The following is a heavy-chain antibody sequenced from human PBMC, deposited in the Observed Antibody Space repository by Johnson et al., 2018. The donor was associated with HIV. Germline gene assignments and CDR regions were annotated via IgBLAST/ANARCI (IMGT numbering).Heavy chain of an antibody. CDR1: GFTFSSYG. J-gene: IGHJ3*02. Sequence: VQLVESGGGVVQPGRSLRLSCAASGFTFSSYGMHWIRQAPGRGLDWVSYISTSGSTINYADSVKGRFTISRDNAKKSLYLQMNSLRAEDTAVYYCARGRYAFDIWGQGTMVTVSS. CDR2: ISTSGSTI. V-gene: IGHV3-48*04. CDR3: ARGRYAFDI.